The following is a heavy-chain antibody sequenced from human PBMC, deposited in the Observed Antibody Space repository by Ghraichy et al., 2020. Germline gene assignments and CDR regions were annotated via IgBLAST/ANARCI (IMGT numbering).Heavy chain of an antibody. CDR3: ARAAVAAVLFDP. Sequence: ASVKVSCKASGYTFTSYGISWVRQAPGQGLEWMGWISAYNGNTNYAQKFQGRVTMTTDTSTSTTYMELRSLRSDDTAVYYCARAAVAAVLFDPWGQGTLVAVSS. CDR2: ISAYNGNT. J-gene: IGHJ5*02. D-gene: IGHD2-15*01. CDR1: GYTFTSYG. V-gene: IGHV1-18*04.